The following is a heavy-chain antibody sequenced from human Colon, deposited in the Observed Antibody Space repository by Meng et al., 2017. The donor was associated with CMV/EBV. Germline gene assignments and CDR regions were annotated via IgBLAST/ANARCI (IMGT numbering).Heavy chain of an antibody. CDR1: GFTFSGSS. CDR2: IYAGGRST. V-gene: IGHV3-23*03. D-gene: IGHD3-3*01. CDR3: AKGSLEWLYYGMDV. J-gene: IGHJ6*02. Sequence: GGSLRLSCAGSGFTFSGSSMSWVRQAPGKGLEWVSVIYAGGRSTYFADSVKGRFIISRDDSKNTLYMEMNSLRAEDTAVYYCAKGSLEWLYYGMDVWGQGTTVTVSS.